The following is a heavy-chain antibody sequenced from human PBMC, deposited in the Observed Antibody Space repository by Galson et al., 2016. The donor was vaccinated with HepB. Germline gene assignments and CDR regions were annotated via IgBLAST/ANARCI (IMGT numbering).Heavy chain of an antibody. D-gene: IGHD3-16*01. CDR2: TYYKSRWYN. CDR1: GDSVTSSSG. V-gene: IGHV6-1*01. Sequence: CAISGDSVTSSSGWTWIRQSPSRGLEWLGRTYYKSRWYNDYALSVKSRMTINPDTSKNQFSLHLKSVSPEDTAVYFCARDPRDRDIVGSSVGDNHYPYGLDVWGQGTTVTVSS. J-gene: IGHJ6*02. CDR3: ARDPRDRDIVGSSVGDNHYPYGLDV.